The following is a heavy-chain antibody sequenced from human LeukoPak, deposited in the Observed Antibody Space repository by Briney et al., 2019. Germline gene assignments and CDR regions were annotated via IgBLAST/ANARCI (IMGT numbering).Heavy chain of an antibody. CDR1: GYTFTGYY. Sequence: ASVKVSCKASGYTFTGYYMHWVRQVPGQGLEWMGWINPNSGGTNYAQKFQGRVTMTRDTSISTAYMELSRLRSDDTAVYYCATSTDLYCSSTSCYGAFDIWGQGTMVTVSS. J-gene: IGHJ3*02. D-gene: IGHD2-2*01. CDR2: INPNSGGT. CDR3: ATSTDLYCSSTSCYGAFDI. V-gene: IGHV1-2*02.